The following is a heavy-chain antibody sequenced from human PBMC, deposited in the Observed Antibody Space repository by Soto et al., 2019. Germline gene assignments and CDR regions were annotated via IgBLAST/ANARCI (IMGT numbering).Heavy chain of an antibody. CDR2: ISGGGGTT. J-gene: IGHJ4*02. CDR3: AKVERYSSSRPLI. CDR1: GFSFSGYT. D-gene: IGHD6-13*01. Sequence: GGSLRLSCAASGFSFSGYTMNWVRQAQGKGLEWVSGISGGGGTTYYTDSVKGRFTISRDISKNTLYLQMNSLRAEDTAVYYCAKVERYSSSRPLIWGRGTLVTVSS. V-gene: IGHV3-23*01.